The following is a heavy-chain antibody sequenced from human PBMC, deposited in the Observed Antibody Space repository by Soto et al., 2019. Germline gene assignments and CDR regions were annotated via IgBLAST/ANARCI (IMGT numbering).Heavy chain of an antibody. Sequence: QVQLVQSGAEVKRPWSSVKVSCKTSGGTFSKFSISWLRQAPGHGLEWIGGITPISLLTHYAQKFQGRVTITADDLTTTSYLEVSSLKFEDTAVYYCATSRWIQLWTADFWGQGTRVTVSS. CDR3: ATSRWIQLWTADF. CDR2: ITPISLLT. J-gene: IGHJ4*02. D-gene: IGHD5-18*01. CDR1: GGTFSKFS. V-gene: IGHV1-69*01.